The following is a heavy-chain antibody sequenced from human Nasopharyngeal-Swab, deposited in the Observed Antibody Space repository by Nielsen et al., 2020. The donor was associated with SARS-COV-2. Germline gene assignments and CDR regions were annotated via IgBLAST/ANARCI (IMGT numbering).Heavy chain of an antibody. D-gene: IGHD1-1*01. CDR1: GFTFRNYG. Sequence: GESLKISCAASGFTFRNYGMHWVRQAPGKGLEWVANIWYDGTNKYYADSVKGRFIISRDNTKNMLYLQMNSLRAEDSSVYFCARAGTGRADPTAWGQGALVTVSS. CDR2: IWYDGTNK. J-gene: IGHJ5*02. CDR3: ARAGTGRADPTA. V-gene: IGHV3-33*01.